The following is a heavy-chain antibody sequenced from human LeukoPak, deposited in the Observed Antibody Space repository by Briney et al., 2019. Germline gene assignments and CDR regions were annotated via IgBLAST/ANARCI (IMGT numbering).Heavy chain of an antibody. Sequence: SETLSLTCTVSGGSISSYYWSWIRQPPGKGPEWIGYIYYSGSTNYNPSLKSRVTISVDTSKNQFSLKVSSVTAADTAVYYCARVGPYTAFDYWGQGTLVTVSS. CDR2: IYYSGST. D-gene: IGHD3-16*01. J-gene: IGHJ4*02. V-gene: IGHV4-59*01. CDR1: GGSISSYY. CDR3: ARVGPYTAFDY.